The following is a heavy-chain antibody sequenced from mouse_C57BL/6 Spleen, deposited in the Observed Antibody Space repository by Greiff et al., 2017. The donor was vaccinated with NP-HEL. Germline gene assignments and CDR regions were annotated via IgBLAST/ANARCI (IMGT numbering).Heavy chain of an antibody. J-gene: IGHJ3*01. CDR1: GYTFTDYN. V-gene: IGHV1-22*01. CDR2: INPNNGGT. D-gene: IGHD2-5*01. Sequence: EVQLQQSGPELVKPGASVKMSCKASGYTFTDYNMHWVKQSHGKSLEWIGYINPNNGGTSYNQKFKGKATLTVNKSSSTAYMELRSLTSEDSAVYYCARVSNYGGAWFAYWGQGTLVTVSA. CDR3: ARVSNYGGAWFAY.